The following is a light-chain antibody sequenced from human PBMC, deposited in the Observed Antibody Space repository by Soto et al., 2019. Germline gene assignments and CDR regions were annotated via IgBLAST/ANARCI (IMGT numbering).Light chain of an antibody. CDR3: SSYAGSYTSYV. Sequence: QSALTQPRSVSGSPGQSVTISCTGTSSDVGGQYYVSWYQHHAGKGPKLMIYDVNKRPSGVPDRFSGSKSGNTATLTISGLQAEDEADYYCSSYAGSYTSYVFGTGTKVTVL. CDR1: SSDVGGQYY. CDR2: DVN. V-gene: IGLV2-11*01. J-gene: IGLJ1*01.